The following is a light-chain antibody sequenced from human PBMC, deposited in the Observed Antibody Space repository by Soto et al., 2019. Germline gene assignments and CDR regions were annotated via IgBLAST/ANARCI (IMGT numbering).Light chain of an antibody. CDR2: GAS. Sequence: VVTQSPATLSVSQGERATLSCRASQSVNDKVAWFQQKPGQAPRLLIIGASTTATGVPARFSGSGSGREFTLTISSLQSEDFAVYYCHQYNDWPPFTFGPGTKVDIK. CDR1: QSVNDK. J-gene: IGKJ3*01. V-gene: IGKV3-15*01. CDR3: HQYNDWPPFT.